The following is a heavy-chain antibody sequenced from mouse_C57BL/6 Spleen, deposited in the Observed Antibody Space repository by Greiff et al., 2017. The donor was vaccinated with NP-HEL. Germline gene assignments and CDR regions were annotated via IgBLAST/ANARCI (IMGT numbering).Heavy chain of an antibody. CDR1: GYTFTEYT. CDR2: FYPGSGSI. V-gene: IGHV1-62-2*01. CDR3: ARHEVRGLDYGSAWFAY. D-gene: IGHD1-1*01. J-gene: IGHJ3*01. Sequence: QVHVKQSGAELVKPGASVKLSCKASGYTFTEYTIHWVKQRSGQGLEWIGWFYPGSGSIKYNEKFKDKATLTVDKSSSTVYMELSRLTSEDSAVYFGARHEVRGLDYGSAWFAYWGQGTLVTVSA.